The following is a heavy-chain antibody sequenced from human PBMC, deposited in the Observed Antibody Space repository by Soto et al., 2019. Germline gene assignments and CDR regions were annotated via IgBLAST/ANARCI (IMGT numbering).Heavy chain of an antibody. CDR1: GFTFSSYG. V-gene: IGHV3-30*18. D-gene: IGHD4-17*01. J-gene: IGHJ4*02. CDR3: AKDHGDYDLFDY. CDR2: ISYDGSNK. Sequence: GGSLRLSYAASGFTFSSYGMHWVRQAPGKGLEWVAVISYDGSNKYYADSVKGRFTISRDNSKNTLYLQMNSLRAEDTAVYYCAKDHGDYDLFDYWGQGTLVTVSS.